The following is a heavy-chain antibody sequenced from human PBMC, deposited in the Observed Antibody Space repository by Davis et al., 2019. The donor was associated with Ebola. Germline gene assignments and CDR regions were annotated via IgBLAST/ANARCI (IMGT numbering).Heavy chain of an antibody. V-gene: IGHV1-46*01. J-gene: IGHJ5*01. D-gene: IGHD5-24*01. CDR1: GYTFTSYY. CDR2: INPSGGST. CDR3: AREVEPHLPAFDS. Sequence: ASVKVSCKASGYTFTSYYMHWVRQAPGQGLEWMGIINPSGGSTSYAQRFQGRATITADESTSTAYMELISLTSEDTAVYFCAREVEPHLPAFDSWGQGTLVTVSS.